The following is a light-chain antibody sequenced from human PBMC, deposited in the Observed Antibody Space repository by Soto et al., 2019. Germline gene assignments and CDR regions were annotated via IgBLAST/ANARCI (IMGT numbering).Light chain of an antibody. Sequence: DIQMTQSPSTLSASVGDRVTITCRASQSISSWLAWYQHKPGKAPKLLIYKASSLESGVPSRFSSSRSGTEFTLTISSLQPYDFATYYCQQYNSYSPTFVQGTKVEIK. CDR1: QSISSW. J-gene: IGKJ1*01. CDR2: KAS. V-gene: IGKV1-5*03. CDR3: QQYNSYSPT.